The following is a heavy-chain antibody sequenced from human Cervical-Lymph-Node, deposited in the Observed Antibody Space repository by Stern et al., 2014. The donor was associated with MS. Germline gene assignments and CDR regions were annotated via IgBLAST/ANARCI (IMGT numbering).Heavy chain of an antibody. D-gene: IGHD3-3*01. V-gene: IGHV3-30*03. CDR3: ARDNSDFRSGFSIGLDV. CDR2: ISYDGSKK. Sequence: QVQLVQSGGGVVQPGRSLRLSCVASGFTFSSYGMHWVGQAPGKGLEWVAVISYDGSKKYYAESVKGRFTISRDDFKNTLFVQMNSLRTEDTAVYYCARDNSDFRSGFSIGLDVWGQGTTVTVSS. J-gene: IGHJ6*02. CDR1: GFTFSSYG.